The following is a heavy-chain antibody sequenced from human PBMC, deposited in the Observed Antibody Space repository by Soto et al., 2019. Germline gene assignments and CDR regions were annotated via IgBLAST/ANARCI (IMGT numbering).Heavy chain of an antibody. CDR3: ASTYSGYLDN. D-gene: IGHD3-22*01. CDR1: GGSISGGAYY. Sequence: PSETLSLTCTVSGGSISGGAYYWSWIRQHPGKGLEWIAYIYYSGNTYYNPSLKSRITISVDTSKNQFSLKLTSVTDADTAVYYCASTYSGYLDNWGQGTLVTGS. V-gene: IGHV4-31*03. J-gene: IGHJ4*02. CDR2: IYYSGNT.